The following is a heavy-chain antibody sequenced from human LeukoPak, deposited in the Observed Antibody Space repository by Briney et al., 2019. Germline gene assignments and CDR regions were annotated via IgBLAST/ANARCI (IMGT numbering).Heavy chain of an antibody. CDR1: GGSISSSRYY. D-gene: IGHD4-17*01. Sequence: ASETLSLTCTVSGGSISSSRYYWGWIRQPPGKGLEWIGNIYYSGSTYYNPSLKSRVTISLDTSENQFSLKLSSVTAADTAVYYCARHDYGDYGTFDIWGQGTMVTVSS. CDR3: ARHDYGDYGTFDI. V-gene: IGHV4-39*01. CDR2: IYYSGST. J-gene: IGHJ3*02.